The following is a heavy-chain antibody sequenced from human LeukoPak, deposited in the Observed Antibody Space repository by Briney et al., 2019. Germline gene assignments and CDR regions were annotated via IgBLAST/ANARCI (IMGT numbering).Heavy chain of an antibody. CDR1: GFTFDDYA. J-gene: IGHJ4*02. V-gene: IGHV3-9*03. Sequence: GRSLRLSCAASGFTFDDYAMHWVRQAPGKGLEWVSDISWNSDTIGYVDSVKGRFTISRDNAKNSLYLQMNSLRPEDMALYYCTREYCSSARCYGFLDYWGQGTLVTVSS. CDR3: TREYCSSARCYGFLDY. CDR2: ISWNSDTI. D-gene: IGHD2-2*01.